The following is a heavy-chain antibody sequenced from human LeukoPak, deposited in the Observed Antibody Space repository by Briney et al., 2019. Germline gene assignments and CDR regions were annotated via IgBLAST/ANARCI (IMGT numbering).Heavy chain of an antibody. J-gene: IGHJ4*02. V-gene: IGHV3-7*01. Sequence: GGSLRLSCAASGFTFSSYWMSWVRQAPGKGLEWVANIKQDGSEKYYVDSVKGRFTISRDNAKNSLYLQMNSLRAEDTAVYYCAKPDGTGYFDWSFDYWGQGTLVTVSS. CDR1: GFTFSSYW. CDR3: AKPDGTGYFDWSFDY. D-gene: IGHD3-9*01. CDR2: IKQDGSEK.